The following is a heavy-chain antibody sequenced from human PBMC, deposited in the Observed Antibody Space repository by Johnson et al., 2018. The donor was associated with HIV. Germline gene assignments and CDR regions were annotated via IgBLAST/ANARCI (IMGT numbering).Heavy chain of an antibody. Sequence: QVQLVESGGGVVQPGRSLRLSCAASRFTFSSYAMHWVRQAPGKGLEWVALISNDGGNKYYADSVKGRFTISRDNSKNTLYLQMNSLTSEDTAVSYCAKSTASAGGDDAFDIWGQGTMVTVSS. CDR3: AKSTASAGGDDAFDI. D-gene: IGHD3-16*01. CDR2: ISNDGGNK. CDR1: RFTFSSYA. J-gene: IGHJ3*02. V-gene: IGHV3-30*18.